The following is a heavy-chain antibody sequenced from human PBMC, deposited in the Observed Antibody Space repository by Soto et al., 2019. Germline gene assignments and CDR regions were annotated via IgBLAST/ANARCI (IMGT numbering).Heavy chain of an antibody. CDR3: ARGRYGDY. V-gene: IGHV1-18*01. CDR1: GYGFTTYG. CDR2: ISANNGNT. D-gene: IGHD1-1*01. J-gene: IGHJ4*02. Sequence: QVHLVQSGAEVKKPGASVKVSCKGSGYGFTTYGITWVRQAPGQGLEWMAWISANNGNTNYAQKLQGRVTVTRDTATGTAYMELRSLRSDDTALYYCARGRYGDYWGQGALVTVSS.